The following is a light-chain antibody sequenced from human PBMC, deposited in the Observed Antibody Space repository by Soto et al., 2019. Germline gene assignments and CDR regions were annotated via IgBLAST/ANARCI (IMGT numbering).Light chain of an antibody. Sequence: QSVLTQPPSASGTPGQRVTISCSGSNSNIGSNIVNWYQQVPGTAPRLLIYSSNQRPSGVPDRFSVSKSGTSASLAISGLQSEDEADYYCAAWDYSLNGAVFGGGTKVTVL. CDR3: AAWDYSLNGAV. J-gene: IGLJ3*02. CDR1: NSNIGSNI. V-gene: IGLV1-44*01. CDR2: SSN.